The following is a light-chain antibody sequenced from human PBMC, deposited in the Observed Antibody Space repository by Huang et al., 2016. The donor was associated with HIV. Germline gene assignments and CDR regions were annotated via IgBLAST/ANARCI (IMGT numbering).Light chain of an antibody. J-gene: IGKJ2*01. CDR3: QQYANWPPAFT. V-gene: IGKV3-15*01. Sequence: EIVMTQSPASLSVSPGERVTLSCRASQSVSSNLAWYQKKPGQAPRLLIYGASTRATGIPARVSGSWSGTEFTLTISSLQSEDFAVYYCQQYANWPPAFTFGQGTKLEMK. CDR1: QSVSSN. CDR2: GAS.